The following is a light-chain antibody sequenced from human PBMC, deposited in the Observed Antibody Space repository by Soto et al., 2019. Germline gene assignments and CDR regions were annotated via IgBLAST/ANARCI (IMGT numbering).Light chain of an antibody. J-gene: IGKJ3*01. CDR1: QGISNS. V-gene: IGKV1-27*01. Sequence: DIQMTHSPSSLSASVGDRVTITCRASQGISNSVAWYQQKPGKPPKLLSYAASTLQSGVPSRFSGSGSGTDFTLTINSLQPEDVATYSCQKYSSVPVFGPGTKVDIK. CDR3: QKYSSVPV. CDR2: AAS.